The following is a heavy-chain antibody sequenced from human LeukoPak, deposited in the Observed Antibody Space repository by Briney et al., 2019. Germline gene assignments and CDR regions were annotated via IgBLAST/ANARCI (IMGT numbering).Heavy chain of an antibody. CDR3: ARRDTTGRYLHIDY. J-gene: IGHJ4*02. D-gene: IGHD1-1*01. V-gene: IGHV3-53*01. CDR1: GFTVSSNS. CDR2: LYNGGGA. Sequence: PWGSLRLSCAASGFTVSSNSMTWVRQAPGKGLEWVSILYNGGGANYADSVKGRFTISRDNSRNTLFLQMNSLRAEDTAVYYCARRDTTGRYLHIDYWGQGTLVTVSS.